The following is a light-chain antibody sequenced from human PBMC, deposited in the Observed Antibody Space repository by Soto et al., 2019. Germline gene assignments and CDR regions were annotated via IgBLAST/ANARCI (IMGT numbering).Light chain of an antibody. CDR2: AAS. J-gene: IGKJ1*01. V-gene: IGKV1-27*01. CDR3: RQYNYSPYR. CDR1: QGSSNY. Sequence: DIQMTQSPSSLSASVGDRVTITCRAIQGSSNYLAWYQQKPGKVPKLLIYAASTLTTGVPSQLIGSRSGKDYTVTIATQHPEDIPTDDNRQYNYSPYRVGRMTKV.